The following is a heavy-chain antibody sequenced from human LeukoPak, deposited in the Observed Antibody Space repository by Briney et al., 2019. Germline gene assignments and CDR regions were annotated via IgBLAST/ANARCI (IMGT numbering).Heavy chain of an antibody. CDR1: GYTFTGYY. CDR2: INPNSGDT. CDR3: ARDRGSTWWGGSDY. D-gene: IGHD6-13*01. V-gene: IGHV1-2*02. Sequence: ASVKVSCKASGYTFTGYYMHWVRQAPGQGLEWMGWINPNSGDTNYEQRFQGRVTLTRDTSINTVYMEMNTLTSDDTAVYYCARDRGSTWWGGSDYWGQGTLVTVSS. J-gene: IGHJ4*02.